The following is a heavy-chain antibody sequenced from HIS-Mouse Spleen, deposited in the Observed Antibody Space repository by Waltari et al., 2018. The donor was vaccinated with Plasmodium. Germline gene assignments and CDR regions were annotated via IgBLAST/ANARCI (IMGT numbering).Heavy chain of an antibody. CDR1: GYTFTGYY. CDR2: SNPNRGGT. J-gene: IGHJ4*02. D-gene: IGHD1-7*01. Sequence: QVQLVQSGAEVKKPGASVKVSCKASGYTFTGYYMHWVRQAPGQGLEWMGGSNPNRGGTNYAQKFQGRVTRTRDTSISTAYMELSRLRSDDTAVYYCARETGTTGYYFDYWGQGTLVTVSS. V-gene: IGHV1-2*02. CDR3: ARETGTTGYYFDY.